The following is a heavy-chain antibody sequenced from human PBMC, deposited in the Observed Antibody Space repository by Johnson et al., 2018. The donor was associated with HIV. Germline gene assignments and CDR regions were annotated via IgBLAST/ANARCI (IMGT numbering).Heavy chain of an antibody. CDR1: GFTFNNYA. V-gene: IGHV3-23*04. CDR3: ARDATYRKYALTSFDI. Sequence: VQLVESGGGLGQPGGSLRLSCAASGFTFNNYAINWVRQAPGKGLEWVSVVSGSGGSTNYADSVKGRFTISRDNSKNTLYLQMNTLRVEDTAVYYCARDATYRKYALTSFDIWGQGAMVTVSS. J-gene: IGHJ3*02. CDR2: VSGSGGST. D-gene: IGHD1-14*01.